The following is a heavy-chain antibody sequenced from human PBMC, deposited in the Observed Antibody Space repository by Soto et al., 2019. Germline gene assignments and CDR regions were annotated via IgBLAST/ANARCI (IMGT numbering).Heavy chain of an antibody. CDR1: GGIFTNNA. V-gene: IGHV1-69*01. Sequence: QVQVVQSGAEVKKPGSSVKVSCKVSGGIFTNNAISWLRQAPGQGLEWLGGVIPLFDTAYYAQIFRGRLTISEDGATATAYRELSGLTSADTAVYCCATGGHNNGYNFYPGMDILVEVTTFNVAA. CDR2: VIPLFDTA. D-gene: IGHD2-8*01. CDR3: ATGGHNNGYNFYPGMDI. J-gene: IGHJ6*04.